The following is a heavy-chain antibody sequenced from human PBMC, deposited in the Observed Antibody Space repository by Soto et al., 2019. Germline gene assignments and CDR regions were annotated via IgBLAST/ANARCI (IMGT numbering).Heavy chain of an antibody. CDR1: GFTFSSYA. V-gene: IGHV3-23*01. J-gene: IGHJ4*02. Sequence: GGSLRLSCAASGFTFSSYAMSWVRQAPGKGLEWVSAISGSGGSTYYADSVKGRFTIPRDNSKNTLYLQMNSLRAEDTAVYYCAKGAGYYDSSGYPFDYWGQGTLVTVSS. D-gene: IGHD3-22*01. CDR2: ISGSGGST. CDR3: AKGAGYYDSSGYPFDY.